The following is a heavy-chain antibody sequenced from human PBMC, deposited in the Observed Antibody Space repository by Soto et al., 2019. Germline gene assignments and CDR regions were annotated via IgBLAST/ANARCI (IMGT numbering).Heavy chain of an antibody. CDR2: INAGNGNT. J-gene: IGHJ3*02. CDR1: GYTFTSYA. Sequence: ASVKVSCKASGYTFTSYAMHWVRQAPGQRLEWMGWINAGNGNTKYSQKFQGRVTITRDTSASTAYMELSSLRSEDTAVYYCARDLRIAAAGDAFDIWGQGTMVTVSS. CDR3: ARDLRIAAAGDAFDI. D-gene: IGHD6-13*01. V-gene: IGHV1-3*01.